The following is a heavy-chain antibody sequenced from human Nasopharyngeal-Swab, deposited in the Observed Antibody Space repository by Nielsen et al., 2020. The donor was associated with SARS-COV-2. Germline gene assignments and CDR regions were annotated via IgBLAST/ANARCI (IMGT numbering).Heavy chain of an antibody. CDR1: GGSTSSYY. J-gene: IGHJ5*02. CDR2: IYYSGST. V-gene: IGHV4-59*01. Sequence: SETLSLTCTVSGGSTSSYYWSWIRQPPGKGLEWIGYIYYSGSTNYNPSLKSRVTISVETSKNQFSLKLSSVTAADTAVYYCARGINYDFWSGYYRISYNWFDPWGQGTLVTVSS. D-gene: IGHD3-3*01. CDR3: ARGINYDFWSGYYRISYNWFDP.